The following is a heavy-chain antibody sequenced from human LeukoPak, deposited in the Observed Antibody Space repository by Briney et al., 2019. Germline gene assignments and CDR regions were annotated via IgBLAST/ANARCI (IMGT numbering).Heavy chain of an antibody. D-gene: IGHD6-13*01. CDR2: ISYDGSNK. J-gene: IGHJ6*02. V-gene: IGHV3-30-3*01. Sequence: SGRSLRLSCAASGFTFSSYAMHWVRQAPGKGLEWVAVISYDGSNKYYADSVKGRFTISRDNSKNTLYLQMNSLRAEDTAVYHCARDRYSSSWYSSYYYYYGMDVWGQGTTVTVSS. CDR1: GFTFSSYA. CDR3: ARDRYSSSWYSSYYYYYGMDV.